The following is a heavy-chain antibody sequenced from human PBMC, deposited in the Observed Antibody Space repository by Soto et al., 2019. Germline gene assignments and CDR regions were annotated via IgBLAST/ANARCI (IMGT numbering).Heavy chain of an antibody. D-gene: IGHD5-12*01. CDR3: ARGEMATFYFDY. V-gene: IGHV3-74*01. CDR2: VNSDGSST. CDR1: GFTFSRYW. J-gene: IGHJ4*02. Sequence: PGGSLRLSCVASGFTFSRYWMHWVRQAPGEGLVWVSRVNSDGSSTNYADSVKGRFTISRDNAKNTLYLQMNSLRAEDTAVYYCARGEMATFYFDYWGQGTLVTVSS.